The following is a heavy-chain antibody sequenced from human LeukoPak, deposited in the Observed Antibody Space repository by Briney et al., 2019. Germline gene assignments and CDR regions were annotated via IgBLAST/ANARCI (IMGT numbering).Heavy chain of an antibody. Sequence: GGSLRLSCAASGFTFSSYWMSWVRQAPGKGLEWVANIKQDGSEKYYVDSVKGRFTISRDNAKNSLYLQMNSLRAEDTAVYYCARDRSYYDSSGTPYYYYGMDVWGQGTTVTVSS. CDR2: IKQDGSEK. V-gene: IGHV3-7*01. CDR3: ARDRSYYDSSGTPYYYYGMDV. D-gene: IGHD3-22*01. J-gene: IGHJ6*02. CDR1: GFTFSSYW.